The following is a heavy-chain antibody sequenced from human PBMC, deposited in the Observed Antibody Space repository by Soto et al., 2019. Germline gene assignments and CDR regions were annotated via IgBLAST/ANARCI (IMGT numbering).Heavy chain of an antibody. D-gene: IGHD3-22*01. CDR2: IWYDGSNK. V-gene: IGHV3-33*01. CDR3: ARDMFPLYDSSGYYPLYFYYGMDV. CDR1: GFTFSSYG. J-gene: IGHJ6*02. Sequence: PGGSLRLSCAASGFTFSSYGMHWVRQAPGKGLEWVAVIWYDGSNKYYADSVEGRFTISRDNSKNTLYLQMNSLRAEDTAVYYCARDMFPLYDSSGYYPLYFYYGMDVWGQGTTVTVSS.